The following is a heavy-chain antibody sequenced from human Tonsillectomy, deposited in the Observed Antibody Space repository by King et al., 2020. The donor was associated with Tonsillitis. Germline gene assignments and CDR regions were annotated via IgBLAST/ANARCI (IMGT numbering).Heavy chain of an antibody. Sequence: QLVQSGADVKKPGSSVKVSCKASGCTFSSYAISWVRQAPGQGLEWMGGIIPIYGTSTYAQKFQGRGTLTADESTSTAYMELSSLRSEDTAVYYCARVRTAWGDAFDIWGQGTMVTVSS. V-gene: IGHV1-69*01. CDR3: ARVRTAWGDAFDI. D-gene: IGHD2-8*02. J-gene: IGHJ3*02. CDR1: GCTFSSYA. CDR2: IIPIYGTS.